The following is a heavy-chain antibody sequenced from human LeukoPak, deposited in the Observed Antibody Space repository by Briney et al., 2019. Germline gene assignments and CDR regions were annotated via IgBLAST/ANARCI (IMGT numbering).Heavy chain of an antibody. CDR2: ISGSSSKT. Sequence: GGSQRLSCAASGFTFSDYYMSWIRQAPGKGLEWVSWISGSSSKTSYADSVKGRFTISRDNAKNSVYLQMNSLRAEDTAVYYCARTNSLDYWGQGTPVTVSS. J-gene: IGHJ4*02. CDR1: GFTFSDYY. CDR3: ARTNSLDY. V-gene: IGHV3-11*03.